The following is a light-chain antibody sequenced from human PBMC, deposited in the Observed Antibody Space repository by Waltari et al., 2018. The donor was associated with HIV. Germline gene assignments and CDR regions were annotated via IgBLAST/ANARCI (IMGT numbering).Light chain of an antibody. J-gene: IGLJ3*02. V-gene: IGLV7-46*01. CDR3: LLSYAGPRPWV. CDR2: DTT. CDR1: TGPVPSGHP. Sequence: QAVVTQEPSLTVSPGGTVTLTCGSSTGPVPSGHPPYWFQHRPGQAPRTLIYDTTNKHSWTPARFSGSLLGGKAALTLSGAQPEDEAEYYCLLSYAGPRPWVFGGGTKVTVL.